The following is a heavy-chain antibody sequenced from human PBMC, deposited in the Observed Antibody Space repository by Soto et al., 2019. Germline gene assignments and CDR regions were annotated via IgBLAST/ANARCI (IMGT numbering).Heavy chain of an antibody. CDR1: GFTFSSYA. CDR2: ISGSGGST. D-gene: IGHD6-19*01. J-gene: IGHJ4*02. V-gene: IGHV3-23*01. CDR3: AKVRETLREQWLVSYYFDY. Sequence: GGSLRLSCAASGFTFSSYAMSWVRQAPGKGLEWVSAISGSGGSTYYADSAKGRFTISRDNSKNTLYLQMNSLRAEDTAVYYCAKVRETLREQWLVSYYFDYWGQGTLVTVSS.